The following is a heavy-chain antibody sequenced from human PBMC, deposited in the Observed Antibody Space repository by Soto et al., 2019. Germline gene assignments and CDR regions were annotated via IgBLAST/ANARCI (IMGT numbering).Heavy chain of an antibody. CDR2: INPNSGGT. Sequence: ASVKVSCKASGHTFTGYYMHWVRQAPGQGLEWMGWINPNSGGTNYAQKFQGRVTMTRDTSISTAYMELSRLRSDDTAVYYCARDLGYCSSTSCYFYYYGMDVWGQGXTVTVSS. J-gene: IGHJ6*02. CDR1: GHTFTGYY. V-gene: IGHV1-2*02. CDR3: ARDLGYCSSTSCYFYYYGMDV. D-gene: IGHD2-2*01.